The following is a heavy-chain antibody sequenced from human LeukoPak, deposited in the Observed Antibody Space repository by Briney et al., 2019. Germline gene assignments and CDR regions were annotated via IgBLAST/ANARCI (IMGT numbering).Heavy chain of an antibody. CDR3: AREQKQQLAVYYFDY. D-gene: IGHD6-13*01. Sequence: GASVKVSCKASGYTFTGYYMHWVRQAPGQGLEWMGWINPNSGGTNYAQKFQGRVTMTRDTSISTAYMELSRLRSDDTAVYYCAREQKQQLAVYYFDYWGQGTLVTVSS. CDR2: INPNSGGT. CDR1: GYTFTGYY. V-gene: IGHV1-2*02. J-gene: IGHJ4*02.